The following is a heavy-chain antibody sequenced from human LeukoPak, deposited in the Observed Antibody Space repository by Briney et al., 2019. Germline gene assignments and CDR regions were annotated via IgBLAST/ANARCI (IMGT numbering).Heavy chain of an antibody. CDR1: GFTFSSYA. Sequence: GSLRLSCAASGFTFSSYAMSWVRQAPGKGLEWVSAISGSGGSTYYADSVKGRFTISRDNSKNTLYLQMNSLRAEDTAVYYCAKDTSAYCGGDCYQDYWGQGTLVTVSS. D-gene: IGHD2-21*02. V-gene: IGHV3-23*01. J-gene: IGHJ4*02. CDR2: ISGSGGST. CDR3: AKDTSAYCGGDCYQDY.